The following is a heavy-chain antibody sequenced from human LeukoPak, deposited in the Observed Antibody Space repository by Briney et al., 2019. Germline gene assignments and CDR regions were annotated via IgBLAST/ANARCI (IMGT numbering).Heavy chain of an antibody. CDR2: INHSGST. CDR3: ARRGRQWLVPYFDY. V-gene: IGHV4-34*01. CDR1: GGSLSGYY. D-gene: IGHD6-19*01. Sequence: SETLSLTCAVYGGSLSGYYWSWIRQPPGKGLEWIGEINHSGSTNYNPSLKSRVTISVDTSKNQFSLKLSSVTAADTAVYYCARRGRQWLVPYFDYWGRGTLVTVSS. J-gene: IGHJ4*02.